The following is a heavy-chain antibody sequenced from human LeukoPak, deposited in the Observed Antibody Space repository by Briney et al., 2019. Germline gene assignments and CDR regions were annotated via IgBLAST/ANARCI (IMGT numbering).Heavy chain of an antibody. CDR1: GGSISSSTYY. CDR2: IYYSGST. D-gene: IGHD3-3*01. V-gene: IGHV4-31*03. CDR3: AREGITIFGVVSMDV. Sequence: SETLSLTCTVSGGSISSSTYYWSWIRQHPGKGLEWIGYIYYSGSTYYNPSLKSRVILSIDTSKNQFSLKLSSVTAADTAVYYCAREGITIFGVVSMDVWGKGTTVTVSS. J-gene: IGHJ6*03.